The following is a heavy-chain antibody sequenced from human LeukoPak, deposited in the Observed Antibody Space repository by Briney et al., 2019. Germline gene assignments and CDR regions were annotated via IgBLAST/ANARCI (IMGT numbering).Heavy chain of an antibody. V-gene: IGHV3-66*01. Sequence: GGSLRLSCAASGFTVSSNYMSWVRQAPGKGLEWVSVIYSGGSTYYGDSVKGRFTISRDSSKNTLYLQMNSLRAEDTAVYHCARGFSGSQSPFDYWGQGTLVTVSS. D-gene: IGHD1-26*01. CDR1: GFTVSSNY. CDR3: ARGFSGSQSPFDY. CDR2: IYSGGST. J-gene: IGHJ4*02.